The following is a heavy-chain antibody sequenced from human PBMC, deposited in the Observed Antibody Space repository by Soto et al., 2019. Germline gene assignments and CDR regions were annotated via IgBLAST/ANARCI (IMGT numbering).Heavy chain of an antibody. V-gene: IGHV1-8*01. CDR2: MNPNSGNT. CDR1: GYTFTSYD. CDR3: ARGPTQPYYDYVWGSYRLYNWFDP. Sequence: GASVKVSCKASGYTFTSYDINWVRQATGQGLEWMGWMNPNSGNTGYAQKFQGRVTMTRNTSISTAYMELSSLRSEDTAVYYCARGPTQPYYDYVWGSYRLYNWFDPWGQGTLVTVSS. D-gene: IGHD3-16*02. J-gene: IGHJ5*02.